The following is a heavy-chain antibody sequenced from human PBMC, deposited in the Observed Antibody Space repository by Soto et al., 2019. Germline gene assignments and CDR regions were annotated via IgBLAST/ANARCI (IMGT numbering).Heavy chain of an antibody. J-gene: IGHJ4*02. CDR1: GGSFSGYY. CDR3: AREGDIVVVPAAMPPITLDY. V-gene: IGHV4-34*01. CDR2: INHSGST. Sequence: SETLSLTCAVYGGSFSGYYWSWIRQPPGKGLEWIGEINHSGSTNYNPSLKSRVTISVDTSKNQFSLKLRSLRSDDTAVYYCAREGDIVVVPAAMPPITLDYWGQGTLVTVSS. D-gene: IGHD2-2*01.